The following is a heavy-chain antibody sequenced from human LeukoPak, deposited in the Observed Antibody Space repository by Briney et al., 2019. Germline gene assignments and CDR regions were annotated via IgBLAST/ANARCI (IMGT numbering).Heavy chain of an antibody. Sequence: SETLSLTCTASGGSISGSSYYWGWIRQPPGKGLEWIGSIYYSGSTYYNPSLKSRVTISVDTSKNQFSLKLSSVTAADTAVYYCASGYDLEYYFDYWGQGTLVTVSS. CDR1: GGSISGSSYY. D-gene: IGHD5-12*01. J-gene: IGHJ4*02. CDR2: IYYSGST. V-gene: IGHV4-39*07. CDR3: ASGYDLEYYFDY.